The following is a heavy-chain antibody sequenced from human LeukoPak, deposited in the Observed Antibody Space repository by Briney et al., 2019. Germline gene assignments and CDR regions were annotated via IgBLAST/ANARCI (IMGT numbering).Heavy chain of an antibody. V-gene: IGHV3-9*01. CDR1: GFTFDDYA. Sequence: GGSLRLSCAASGFTFDDYAMHWVRQAPGKGLEWVSGISWNSGSIGYADSVKGRFTISRDNAKNSLYLQMNSLRAEDTALYYCAKGAYYDILTGPRGAFDIWGQGTMVTVSS. CDR2: ISWNSGSI. CDR3: AKGAYYDILTGPRGAFDI. D-gene: IGHD3-9*01. J-gene: IGHJ3*02.